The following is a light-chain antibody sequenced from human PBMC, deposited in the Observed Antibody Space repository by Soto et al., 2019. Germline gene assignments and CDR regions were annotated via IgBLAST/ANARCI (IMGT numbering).Light chain of an antibody. CDR3: SSYTSSSTYV. V-gene: IGLV2-18*02. Sequence: QSVLTQPPPVSGSPGQSVTISCPGSCSDVGSYNRVSWYQQPPGTAPKLMIYEVNYRPSGVPDRFSGSKSGNTASLTISGLQAEDEADYYCSSYTSSSTYVFGTGTKVTVL. CDR2: EVN. CDR1: CSDVGSYNR. J-gene: IGLJ1*01.